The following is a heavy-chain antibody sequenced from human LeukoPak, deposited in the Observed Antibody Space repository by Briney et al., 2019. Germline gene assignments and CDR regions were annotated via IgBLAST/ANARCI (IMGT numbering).Heavy chain of an antibody. V-gene: IGHV1-2*02. Sequence: ASVKVSCKASGYTFTGYYIHWVRQAPGQGLEWMGWVNPNSGGTNYAQKFQGRVTMTRDTSISTAYMELSRLRSDDTAVYYCAKEYSNKWVNFDYWGQGTLVTVSS. CDR2: VNPNSGGT. CDR3: AKEYSNKWVNFDY. CDR1: GYTFTGYY. J-gene: IGHJ4*02. D-gene: IGHD6-13*01.